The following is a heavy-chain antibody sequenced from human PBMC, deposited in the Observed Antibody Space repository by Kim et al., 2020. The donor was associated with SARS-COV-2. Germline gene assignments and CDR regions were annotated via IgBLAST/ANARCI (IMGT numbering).Heavy chain of an antibody. D-gene: IGHD1-1*01. J-gene: IGHJ4*02. CDR3: ARDGAGGRELDY. CDR1: GGSISSGDYY. CDR2: IYYSGST. Sequence: SETLSLTCTVSGGSISSGDYYWSWIRQPPGKGLEWIGYIYYSGSTYYNPSLKSRVTISVDTSKNQFSLKLSSVTAADTAVYYCARDGAGGRELDYWGQGTLVTVSS. V-gene: IGHV4-30-4*01.